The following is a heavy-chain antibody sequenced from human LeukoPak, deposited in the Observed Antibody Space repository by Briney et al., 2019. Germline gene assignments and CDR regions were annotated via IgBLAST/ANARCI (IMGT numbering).Heavy chain of an antibody. CDR2: IYSGGST. D-gene: IGHD3-22*01. CDR1: GFTVSSNY. Sequence: GGSLRLSCAASGFTVSSNYMSWVRQAPGKGLEWVSIIYSGGSTYYADSVKGRFTISRDNSKNTLYLQMNSLRAEDTAVYYCARDREAYYDSSGYDYWGQGTLVTVSS. CDR3: ARDREAYYDSSGYDY. J-gene: IGHJ4*02. V-gene: IGHV3-66*01.